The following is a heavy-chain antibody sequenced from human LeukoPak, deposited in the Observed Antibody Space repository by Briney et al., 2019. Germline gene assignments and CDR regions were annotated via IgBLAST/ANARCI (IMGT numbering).Heavy chain of an antibody. Sequence: SLTCTDYWGWVRQPPGKGLEWIGDVHFSGSTYYNPSLRSRVTIAVDTSKNQFSLKVTAVTAADTAVYYCATRGDYDLDYWGQGTLVTVSS. CDR3: ATRGDYDLDY. CDR1: SLTCTDY. J-gene: IGHJ4*02. D-gene: IGHD3-22*01. CDR2: VHFSGST. V-gene: IGHV4-38-2*01.